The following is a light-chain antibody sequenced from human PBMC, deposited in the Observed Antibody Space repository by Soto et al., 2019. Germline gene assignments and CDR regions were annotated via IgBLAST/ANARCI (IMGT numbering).Light chain of an antibody. V-gene: IGKV3-15*01. J-gene: IGKJ2*01. CDR3: QQYNSWPPYT. Sequence: EIVMTQSPATLSVSPGERATLSCRASQSVSSNLAWYQQKFGQAPRLLIYGASTRATGIPARFSGSGSGTEFTLTISRLQSEDFAVYYCQQYNSWPPYTFGQGTKLETK. CDR1: QSVSSN. CDR2: GAS.